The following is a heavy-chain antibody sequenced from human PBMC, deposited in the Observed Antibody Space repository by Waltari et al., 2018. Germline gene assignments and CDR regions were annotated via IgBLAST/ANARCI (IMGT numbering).Heavy chain of an antibody. D-gene: IGHD3-10*01. CDR2: IDPEDGET. CDR1: GYTFMDSF. J-gene: IGHJ4*02. CDR3: APLPGGSGQTFDY. Sequence: EVDLVQSGAEVKTPGDTVQISCKASGYTFMDSFMHWVQQAPGKGLEWMGRIDPEDGETVYSEKFQGRVTITADTSTDTAYMELSSLTSGDTAVYYCAPLPGGSGQTFDYWGQGTLVTVSS. V-gene: IGHV1-69-2*01.